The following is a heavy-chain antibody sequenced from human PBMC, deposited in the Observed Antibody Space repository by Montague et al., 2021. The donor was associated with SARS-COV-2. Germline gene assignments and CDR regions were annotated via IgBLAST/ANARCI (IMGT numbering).Heavy chain of an antibody. CDR2: IYDCGAV. D-gene: IGHD4-23*01. CDR1: GGSITGYY. Sequence: SETLSLTRTVSGGSITGYYWSWLRRSPGKGLEWIAYIYDCGAVNXNPSLVSRVTISTDTSKNQLSLKVNSVTAADTAVYYCVRDHPYGGPRGAYDIWGQGTVVTVSS. V-gene: IGHV4-59*01. CDR3: VRDHPYGGPRGAYDI. J-gene: IGHJ3*02.